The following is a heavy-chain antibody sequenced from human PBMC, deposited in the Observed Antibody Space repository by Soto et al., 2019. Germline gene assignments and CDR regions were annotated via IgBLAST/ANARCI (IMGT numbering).Heavy chain of an antibody. CDR1: GFTFSSSA. Sequence: GGSLRLSCAASGFTFSSSAMNWVRQAPGKGLEWVSSISSSGGSTYYPDSVKGRFTISRDNSKNTLYLQMNSLRAEDTAVYYCASSYGMDVWGQGTTVTVSS. J-gene: IGHJ6*02. CDR3: ASSYGMDV. V-gene: IGHV3-23*01. CDR2: ISSSGGST. D-gene: IGHD6-13*01.